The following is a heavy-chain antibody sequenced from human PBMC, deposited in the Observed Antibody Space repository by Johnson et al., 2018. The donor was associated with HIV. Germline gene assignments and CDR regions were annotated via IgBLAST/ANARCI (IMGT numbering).Heavy chain of an antibody. CDR2: IWYARRTN. V-gene: IGHV3-33*01. D-gene: IGHD6-19*01. CDR3: ARAFSSGWYPHDAFDI. Sequence: QVQLVESGGGVVQPGRSLRLSCAASGFTFSSYGVHWVRQAPGKGLEWVAVIWYARRTNYYADSVPGRLPISRDNSTNTLYLQMNSLRAEDTAVYYCARAFSSGWYPHDAFDIWGQGTMVTVSS. J-gene: IGHJ3*02. CDR1: GFTFSSYG.